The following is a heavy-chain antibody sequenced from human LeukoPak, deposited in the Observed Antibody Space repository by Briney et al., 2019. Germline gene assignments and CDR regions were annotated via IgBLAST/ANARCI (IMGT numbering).Heavy chain of an antibody. CDR2: IHHSGNT. CDR3: ARIHGSGSYYNPQNWFDP. CDR1: GYSISSGDY. D-gene: IGHD3-10*01. V-gene: IGHV4-38-2*02. J-gene: IGHJ5*02. Sequence: SETLSLTCTVSGYSISSGDYWGWIRQSPGKELECIGSIHHSGNTYYNPSLRSRVTISVDTSKNEFSLKVRSVTAAETAVYHCARIHGSGSYYNPQNWFDPWGQGTLVTVST.